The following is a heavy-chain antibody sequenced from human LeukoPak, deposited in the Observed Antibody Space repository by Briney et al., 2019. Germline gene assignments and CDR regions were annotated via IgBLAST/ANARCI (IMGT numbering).Heavy chain of an antibody. V-gene: IGHV3-66*04. J-gene: IGHJ4*02. Sequence: GGSLRLSCVASGFTFSSYVMSWVRQAPGKGLEWVSVIYSGGSTYYADSVKGRFTISRDNSKNTLYLQMNSLRAEETAVYYCARRSSGYYYFDYWGQGTLVTVSS. CDR1: GFTFSSYV. CDR2: IYSGGST. D-gene: IGHD6-19*01. CDR3: ARRSSGYYYFDY.